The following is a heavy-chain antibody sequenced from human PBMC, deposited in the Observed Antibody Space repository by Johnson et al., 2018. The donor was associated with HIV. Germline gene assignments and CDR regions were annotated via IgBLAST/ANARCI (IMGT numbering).Heavy chain of an antibody. CDR1: GFTFSSYA. CDR2: ISYDGSNK. CDR3: ARVRYNWNYEIDAFDI. D-gene: IGHD1-7*01. Sequence: QVQLVESGGGVVQPGRSLRVSCAASGFTFSSYAMHWVRQAPGKGLEWVAVISYDGSNKYYADSVKGRFTISRDNSKNTLYLQMNSLRAEDTAVYYCARVRYNWNYEIDAFDIWGQGTMVTVSS. V-gene: IGHV3-30*14. J-gene: IGHJ3*02.